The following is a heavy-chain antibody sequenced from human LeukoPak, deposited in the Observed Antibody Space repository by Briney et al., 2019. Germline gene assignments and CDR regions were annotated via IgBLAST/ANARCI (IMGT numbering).Heavy chain of an antibody. D-gene: IGHD3-3*01. CDR3: AKGRSITIFGVAAGY. V-gene: IGHV3-23*01. Sequence: GGSLRLSCAASGFTFSSYAMSWVRQAPGKGLEWASAISGSGGSTYYADSVKGRFTISRDNSKNTLYLQMNSLRAEDTAVYYCAKGRSITIFGVAAGYWGQGTLVTVSS. CDR2: ISGSGGST. J-gene: IGHJ4*02. CDR1: GFTFSSYA.